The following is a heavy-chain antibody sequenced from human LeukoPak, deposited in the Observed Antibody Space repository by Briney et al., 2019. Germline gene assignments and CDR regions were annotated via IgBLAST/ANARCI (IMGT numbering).Heavy chain of an antibody. Sequence: GASVKVSCKASGYTFTSYYMHWVRQAPGQGLEWMGIINPSGGSTSYAQKFQGRVTMTRDTSTSTVYMELSSLRSEDTAVYYCARRQYYGSGSSYGMDVWGQGTTVTVSS. CDR3: ARRQYYGSGSSYGMDV. V-gene: IGHV1-46*01. D-gene: IGHD3-10*01. J-gene: IGHJ6*02. CDR1: GYTFTSYY. CDR2: INPSGGST.